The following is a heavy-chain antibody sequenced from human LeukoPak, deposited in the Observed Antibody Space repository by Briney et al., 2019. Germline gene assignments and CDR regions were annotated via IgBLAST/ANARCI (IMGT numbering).Heavy chain of an antibody. CDR1: GGSISSYY. CDR3: ARVDTIFGVVIPYFDY. V-gene: IGHV4-59*01. Sequence: SETLSLTCTVPGGSISSYYWSWIRQPPGKGLEWIGYIYYSGSTNYNPSLKSRVTISVDTSKNQFSLKLSSVTAADTAVYYCARVDTIFGVVIPYFDYWGQGTLVTVSS. D-gene: IGHD3-3*01. J-gene: IGHJ4*02. CDR2: IYYSGST.